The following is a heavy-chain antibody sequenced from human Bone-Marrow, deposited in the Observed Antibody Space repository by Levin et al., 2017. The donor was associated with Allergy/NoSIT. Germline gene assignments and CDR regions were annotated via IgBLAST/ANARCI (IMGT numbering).Heavy chain of an antibody. D-gene: IGHD5-18*01. V-gene: IGHV1-46*01. J-gene: IGHJ4*02. CDR1: GYTFTSYY. CDR3: ARAYNYGCGY. Sequence: GESLKISCKASGYTFTSYYMHWVRQAPGQGLEWMGVINPSGGSTSYAQKFQDRVTMTRDTSTSTVYMELSSLRSEDTAMYYCARAYNYGCGYWGQGTLVTVSS. CDR2: INPSGGST.